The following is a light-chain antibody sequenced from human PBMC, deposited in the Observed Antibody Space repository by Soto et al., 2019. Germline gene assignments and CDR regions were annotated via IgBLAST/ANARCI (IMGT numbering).Light chain of an antibody. CDR1: QSISTY. Sequence: DIQMTQSPSSLSASLENRNKITCRASQSISTYLNWYHQKPGKAPDLLIYAASSLKSGVPSRFSGSGSGTHFTLTITGLQPADFAPYYCQQNFSIPITFGQGTRLEIK. V-gene: IGKV1-39*01. CDR2: AAS. CDR3: QQNFSIPIT. J-gene: IGKJ5*01.